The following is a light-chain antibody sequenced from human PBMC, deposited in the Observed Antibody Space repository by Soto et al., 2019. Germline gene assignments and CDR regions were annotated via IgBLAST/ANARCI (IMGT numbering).Light chain of an antibody. Sequence: EIVLTQSPATLSLSPGERATLSCRASQSVSSYLAWYQQKPDQAPRLLIYDASNRATGIPARFSGSGSGTDFTHTISSLEPEDFAVYYCQQRSNWPLFTFGRGTKVDIK. J-gene: IGKJ3*01. CDR2: DAS. CDR1: QSVSSY. V-gene: IGKV3-11*01. CDR3: QQRSNWPLFT.